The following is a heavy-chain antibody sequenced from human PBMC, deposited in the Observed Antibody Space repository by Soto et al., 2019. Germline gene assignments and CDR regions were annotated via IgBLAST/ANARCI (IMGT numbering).Heavy chain of an antibody. J-gene: IGHJ4*02. CDR3: ARDRTLGYCSGGSCYRSEY. D-gene: IGHD2-15*01. Sequence: ASVKVSCKSSCYTFTSYGISLFRHSPGQWLEWMGWISAYNGNTNYAQKLQGRVTMTTDTSTSTAYMELRSLRSDDTAVYYCARDRTLGYCSGGSCYRSEYWGQGTLVTV. CDR1: CYTFTSYG. V-gene: IGHV1-18*01. CDR2: ISAYNGNT.